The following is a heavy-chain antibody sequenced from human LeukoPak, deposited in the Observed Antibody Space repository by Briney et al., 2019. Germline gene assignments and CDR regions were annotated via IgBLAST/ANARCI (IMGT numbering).Heavy chain of an antibody. CDR3: ATYSSSNGREFQY. V-gene: IGHV3-7*01. J-gene: IGHJ1*01. CDR1: GFTFRNYW. Sequence: GGSLRLSCAASGFTFRNYWMTWVRQVPGKGLEWVANIQQHGSETYYGDSVKGRFTISRDNAKNSLYLQMNSLRAEDTAVYYCATYSSSNGREFQYWGQGTLVTVSS. CDR2: IQQHGSET. D-gene: IGHD2-2*01.